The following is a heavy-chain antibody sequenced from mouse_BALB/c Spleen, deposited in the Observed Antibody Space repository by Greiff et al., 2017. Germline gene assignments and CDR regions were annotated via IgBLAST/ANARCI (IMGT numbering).Heavy chain of an antibody. Sequence: QVQLQQSGAELARPGASVKLSCKASGYTFTSYWMQWVKQRPGQGLEWIGAIYPGDGDTRYTQKFKGKATLTADKSSSTAYMQLSSLASEDSAVYYCARSYYGSRGAMDYWGQGTSVTVSS. CDR1: GYTFTSYW. CDR2: IYPGDGDT. V-gene: IGHV1-87*01. CDR3: ARSYYGSRGAMDY. D-gene: IGHD1-1*01. J-gene: IGHJ4*01.